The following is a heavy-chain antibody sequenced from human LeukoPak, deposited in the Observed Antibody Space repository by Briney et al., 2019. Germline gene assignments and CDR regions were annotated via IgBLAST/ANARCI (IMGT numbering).Heavy chain of an antibody. CDR1: GFSFGEYA. CDR3: AKVRGTLSSHFFFDY. D-gene: IGHD1-1*01. V-gene: IGHV3-9*01. CDR2: ISYNGAFI. Sequence: GGSLRLSCAASGFSFGEYAMHWVRQAPGKGLEWLSIISYNGAFIDYADSVKGRFTVSRDNAENSLFLHMNSLRPEDTAFYYRAKVRGTLSSHFFFDYWGQGIRVTVSS. J-gene: IGHJ4*02.